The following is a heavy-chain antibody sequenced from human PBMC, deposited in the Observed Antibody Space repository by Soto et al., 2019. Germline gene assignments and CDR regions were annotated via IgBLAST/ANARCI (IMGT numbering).Heavy chain of an antibody. J-gene: IGHJ4*02. CDR1: GFTFSSYG. CDR2: IWYDGSNK. Sequence: QVQLEESGGGVVQPGRSLRLSCAASGFTFSSYGMHWVRQAPGKGLEWVAVIWYDGSNKYYADSVKGRFTISRDNSKNTLYLQMNSLRAEDTAVYYCATLGRAARDYWGQGTLVTVSS. V-gene: IGHV3-33*01. D-gene: IGHD2-15*01. CDR3: ATLGRAARDY.